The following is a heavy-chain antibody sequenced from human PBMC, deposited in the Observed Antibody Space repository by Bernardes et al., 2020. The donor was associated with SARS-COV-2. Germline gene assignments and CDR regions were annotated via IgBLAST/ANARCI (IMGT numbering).Heavy chain of an antibody. J-gene: IGHJ3*02. V-gene: IGHV3-21*03. D-gene: IGHD1-26*01. CDR1: GFAFSGCS. Sequence: GGSLRLSCATSGFAFSGCSMNWVRQAPGKGLEWVSSINSRSNYKYYADSVKGRFTISRDNSRNSLYLQMNSLRVEDIAVYYGDREDGKVGATSAFDIWGQGTMVNVSS. CDR2: INSRSNYK. CDR3: DREDGKVGATSAFDI.